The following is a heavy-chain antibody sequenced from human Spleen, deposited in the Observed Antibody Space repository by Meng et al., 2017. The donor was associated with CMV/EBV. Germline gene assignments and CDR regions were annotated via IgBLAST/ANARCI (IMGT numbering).Heavy chain of an antibody. CDR1: GFTCSRHW. CDR3: ARKNSGADLDY. J-gene: IGHJ4*02. V-gene: IGHV3-74*01. D-gene: IGHD5-12*01. Sequence: LSCAASGFTCSRHWMHWVRQSPGEGLVWVSRINTDGSDTNYADSVRGRFTISRDNTKKTLYLQMNSLRVEDTAVYYCARKNSGADLDYWGQGTLVTVSS. CDR2: INTDGSDT.